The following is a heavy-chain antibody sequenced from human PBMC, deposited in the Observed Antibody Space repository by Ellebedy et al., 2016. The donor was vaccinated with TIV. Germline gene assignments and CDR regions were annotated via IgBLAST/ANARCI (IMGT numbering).Heavy chain of an antibody. D-gene: IGHD4-23*01. Sequence: GESLKISCAASGFTFNSYSMSWVRQAPGKGLEWVSSITESGGNTYYADSVKGRFTISRDNSKDTLYLQMNSLRAEDTAIYYCARDPVGVGPAFDVWGQGTMVTVSS. CDR3: ARDPVGVGPAFDV. CDR1: GFTFNSYS. V-gene: IGHV3-23*01. J-gene: IGHJ3*01. CDR2: ITESGGNT.